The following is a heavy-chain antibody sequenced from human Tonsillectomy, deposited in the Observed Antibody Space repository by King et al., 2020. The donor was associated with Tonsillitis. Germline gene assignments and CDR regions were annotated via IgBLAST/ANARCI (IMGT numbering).Heavy chain of an antibody. V-gene: IGHV3-21*01. CDR2: IRSSSSYI. Sequence: VQLVESGGGVVKPGGSLRLSCAASGFTFSSYSMHWVRQAPGKGLEWVASIRSSSSYIYYADSVKGRFTISRDNAKNSLYLQMNSLRAEDTAVYYCARRTQLVHWGQGTLVTVSS. J-gene: IGHJ4*02. D-gene: IGHD6-13*01. CDR3: ARRTQLVH. CDR1: GFTFSSYS.